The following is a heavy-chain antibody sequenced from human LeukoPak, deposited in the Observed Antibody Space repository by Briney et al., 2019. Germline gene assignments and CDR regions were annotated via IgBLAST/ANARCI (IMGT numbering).Heavy chain of an antibody. V-gene: IGHV1-2*02. CDR2: INPNSGDT. J-gene: IGHJ4*02. CDR1: GYSFTAYY. CDR3: ARGAVIRTEGYYFDY. D-gene: IGHD3-3*02. Sequence: ASVKVSCKTSGYSFTAYYIHWVRQAPGQRLQWMGWINPNSGDTNYAQQFQGRVTMTRESSINTAHMELSRLKSDDTAVFYCARGAVIRTEGYYFDYWGQGALVTVSS.